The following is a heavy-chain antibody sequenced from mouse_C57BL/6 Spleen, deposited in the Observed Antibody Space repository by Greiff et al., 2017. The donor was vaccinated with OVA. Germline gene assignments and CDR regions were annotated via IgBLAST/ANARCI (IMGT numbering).Heavy chain of an antibody. CDR3: APYYYGSSYAMDY. V-gene: IGHV1-50*01. J-gene: IGHJ4*01. CDR2: IDPSDSYT. CDR1: GYTFTSYW. D-gene: IGHD1-1*01. Sequence: QVQLQQPGAELVKPGASVKLSCKASGYTFTSYWMQWVKQRPGQGLEWIGEIDPSDSYTNYNQKFKGKATLTVDTASSTAYMQLSSRTSEDSAVYYCAPYYYGSSYAMDYWGQGTSVTVSS.